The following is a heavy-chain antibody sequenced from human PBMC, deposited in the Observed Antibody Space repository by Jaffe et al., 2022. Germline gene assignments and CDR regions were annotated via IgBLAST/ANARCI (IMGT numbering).Heavy chain of an antibody. V-gene: IGHV1-8*01. CDR1: GYTFTSYD. D-gene: IGHD2-15*01. Sequence: QVQLVQSGAEVKKPGASVKVSCKASGYTFTSYDINWVRQATGQGLEWMGWMNPNSGNTGYAQKFQGRVTMTRNTSISTAYMELSSLRSEDTAVYYCARLSCSGGSCYLYNWFDPWGQGTLVTVSS. CDR3: ARLSCSGGSCYLYNWFDP. J-gene: IGHJ5*02. CDR2: MNPNSGNT.